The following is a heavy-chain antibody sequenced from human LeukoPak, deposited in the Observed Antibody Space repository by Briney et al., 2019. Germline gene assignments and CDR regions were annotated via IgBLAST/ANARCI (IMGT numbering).Heavy chain of an antibody. CDR1: VYIFDEYG. Sequence: PGGSLRLFCEVSVYIFDEYGMSWVRQAPGKGLEWVSGINWDGGETIYSDSLRGRLTITRDNAKNSLYLQMNSLRGEDTALYYCARGLSGYDSRYYHYMDVWGKGTTVTVSS. CDR2: INWDGGET. D-gene: IGHD5-12*01. CDR3: ARGLSGYDSRYYHYMDV. V-gene: IGHV3-20*04. J-gene: IGHJ6*03.